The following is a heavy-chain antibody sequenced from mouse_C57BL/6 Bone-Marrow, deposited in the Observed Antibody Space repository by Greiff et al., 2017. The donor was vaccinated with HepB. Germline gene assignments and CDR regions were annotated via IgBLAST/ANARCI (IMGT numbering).Heavy chain of an antibody. J-gene: IGHJ3*01. CDR2: ISSGSSTI. V-gene: IGHV5-17*01. CDR1: GFTFSDYG. Sequence: EVKLMESGGGLVKPGGSLKLSCAASGFTFSDYGMHWVRQAPEKGLEWVAYISSGSSTIYYADTVKGRFTISRDNAKNTLFLQMTSLRSEDTAMYYCARPGYYGSSSAWFAYLGQGTLVTVSA. CDR3: ARPGYYGSSSAWFAY. D-gene: IGHD1-1*01.